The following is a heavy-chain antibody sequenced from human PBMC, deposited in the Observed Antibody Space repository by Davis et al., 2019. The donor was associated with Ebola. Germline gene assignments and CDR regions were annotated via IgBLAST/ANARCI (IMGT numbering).Heavy chain of an antibody. D-gene: IGHD3-10*01. J-gene: IGHJ4*02. Sequence: GESLKISCAASGFTFSHYWMSWVRQAPGKGLEWVSIIYSGAGGSTYYADSVKGRFTISRDNSGRTLYLQMNSLRADDTAVYYCASRTYGSGSYWGQGTLVTVSS. CDR2: IYSGAGGST. CDR3: ASRTYGSGSY. V-gene: IGHV3-23*03. CDR1: GFTFSHYW.